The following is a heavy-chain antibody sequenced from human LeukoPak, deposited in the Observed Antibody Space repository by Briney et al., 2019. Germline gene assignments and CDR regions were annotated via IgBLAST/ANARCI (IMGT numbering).Heavy chain of an antibody. Sequence: GGSLRLSCAASGFTFSSYAMSWVRQAPGKGLEWVSAISGNTGSTYYPDSVKGRFTISRDNSKNTLYLQMGSLRAEDTAIYYCAKVSGSYYFGYWGQGTLVTVSS. CDR1: GFTFSSYA. CDR3: AKVSGSYYFGY. CDR2: ISGNTGST. V-gene: IGHV3-23*01. J-gene: IGHJ4*02. D-gene: IGHD1-26*01.